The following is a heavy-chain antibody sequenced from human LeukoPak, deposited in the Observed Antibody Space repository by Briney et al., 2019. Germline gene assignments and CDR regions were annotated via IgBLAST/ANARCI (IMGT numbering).Heavy chain of an antibody. D-gene: IGHD6-19*01. CDR2: IWYDGSNK. V-gene: IGHV3-33*01. J-gene: IGHJ1*01. CDR3: ARERPIAVAGKRGDFQH. Sequence: GGSLRLSCAASGFTFSSYGMHWVRQAPGKGLEWVAVIWYDGSNKYYADSVKGRFTISRDNSKNTLYLQMNSLRAEDTAVYYCARERPIAVAGKRGDFQHWGQGTLVTVSS. CDR1: GFTFSSYG.